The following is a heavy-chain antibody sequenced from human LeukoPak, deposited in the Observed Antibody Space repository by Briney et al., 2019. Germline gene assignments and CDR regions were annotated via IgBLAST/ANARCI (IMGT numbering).Heavy chain of an antibody. CDR1: GFTFSSYA. CDR2: ISGSGGST. CDR3: ARGIMSGSGSYTNYYMDV. D-gene: IGHD3-10*01. Sequence: GGSLRLSCAASGFTFSSYAMSWVRQAPGKGLEWVSAISGSGGSTYYADSVKGRFTISRDNSKNTLCLQMNSLRAEDTAVYYCARGIMSGSGSYTNYYMDVWGKGTTVTISS. J-gene: IGHJ6*03. V-gene: IGHV3-23*01.